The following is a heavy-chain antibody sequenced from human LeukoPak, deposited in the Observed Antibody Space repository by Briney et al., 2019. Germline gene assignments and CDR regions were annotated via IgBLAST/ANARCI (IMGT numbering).Heavy chain of an antibody. D-gene: IGHD3-16*01. CDR2: INPNSGGT. CDR1: GYIFTDYY. Sequence: ASVKVSCKASGYIFTDYYMHWVRQAPGQGLEWMGWINPNSGGTNYAQKFQGRVTMTRDTSISTAYMELSRLRSDDTAVYYCARDLFEDMARVDYWGQGTLVTVSS. V-gene: IGHV1-2*02. CDR3: ARDLFEDMARVDY. J-gene: IGHJ4*02.